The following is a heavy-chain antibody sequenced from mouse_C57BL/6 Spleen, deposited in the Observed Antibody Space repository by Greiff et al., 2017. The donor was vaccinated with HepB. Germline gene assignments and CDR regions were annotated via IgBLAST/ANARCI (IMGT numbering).Heavy chain of an antibody. CDR2: IDPSDSYT. CDR1: GYTFTSYW. J-gene: IGHJ2*01. Sequence: QVQLQQPGAELVKPGASVKLSCKASGYTFTSYWMQWVKQRPGQGLEWIGEIDPSDSYTNYNQKFKGKATLTVDTSSSTAYMQLSSLTSEDSAVYYCARRAYGSSTGYWGQGTTLTVSS. CDR3: ARRAYGSSTGY. V-gene: IGHV1-50*01. D-gene: IGHD1-1*01.